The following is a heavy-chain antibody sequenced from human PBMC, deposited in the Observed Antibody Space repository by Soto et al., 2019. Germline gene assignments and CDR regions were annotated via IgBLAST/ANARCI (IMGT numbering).Heavy chain of an antibody. Sequence: PVGSLRLSCAASGFTFSSYSMNWVRQAPGKGLEWVSSISSSSSYIYYADSVKGRFTISRDNAKNSLYLQMNSLRAEDTAVYYCARGNADNWFDPWGQGTLVTVSS. CDR3: ARGNADNWFDP. V-gene: IGHV3-21*01. CDR1: GFTFSSYS. CDR2: ISSSSSYI. J-gene: IGHJ5*02.